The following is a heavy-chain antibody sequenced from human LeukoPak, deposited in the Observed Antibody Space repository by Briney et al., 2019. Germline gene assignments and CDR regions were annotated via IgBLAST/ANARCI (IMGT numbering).Heavy chain of an antibody. V-gene: IGHV3-23*01. CDR2: ISGSGATT. J-gene: IGHJ5*02. CDR1: GFTFNSYA. D-gene: IGHD6-6*01. CDR3: AKGVFEYNSSSVWFDP. Sequence: QPGGSLRLSCAASGFTFNSYAMSWVRQAPGKGLEWVSGISGSGATTSYADSVKGRFTISKDNSKKTLHLRMNSLRAEDTAVYYGAKGVFEYNSSSVWFDPWGQGTLVTVSS.